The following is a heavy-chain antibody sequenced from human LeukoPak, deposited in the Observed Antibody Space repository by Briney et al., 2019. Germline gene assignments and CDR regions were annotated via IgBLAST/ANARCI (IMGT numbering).Heavy chain of an antibody. CDR1: RFIFSSYA. V-gene: IGHV3-23*01. J-gene: IGHJ4*02. CDR3: AKVGRGYSY. Sequence: PGGSLRLSCAASRFIFSSYAMNWVRQAPGKGLEWISAISGSGEITYYADSVKGRFTISRDNSKNTLYLQMNSLRAEDTAVYYCAKVGRGYSYWGQGTLVTVSS. CDR2: ISGSGEIT. D-gene: IGHD5-24*01.